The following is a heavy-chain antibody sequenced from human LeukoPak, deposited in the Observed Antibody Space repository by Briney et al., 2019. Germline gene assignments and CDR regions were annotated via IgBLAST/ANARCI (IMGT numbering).Heavy chain of an antibody. CDR3: ARGATYYYGNGAFDI. D-gene: IGHD3-10*01. CDR1: GFTVSSNH. Sequence: GGSLRLSCAVSGFTVSSNHMSWVRQAPGKGLEWVSVIFSDGNINYADSVKGRFTISRDNSKNTLYLQMNSLRAEDTAVYYCARGATYYYGNGAFDIWGQGTMVTVSS. V-gene: IGHV3-66*01. CDR2: IFSDGNI. J-gene: IGHJ3*02.